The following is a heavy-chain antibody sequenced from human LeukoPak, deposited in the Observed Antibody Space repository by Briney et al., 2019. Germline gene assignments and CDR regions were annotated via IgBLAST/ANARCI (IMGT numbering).Heavy chain of an antibody. Sequence: PSETLSLTCTVSGGSISSYYWSWIRQPPGKGLEWIGYIYYSGSTNYNPSLKSRVTISVDTSKNQFSLKLSSVTAADMAVYYCARDQNGYNSDAFDIWGQGTMVTVSS. CDR3: ARDQNGYNSDAFDI. CDR2: IYYSGST. J-gene: IGHJ3*02. D-gene: IGHD3-22*01. CDR1: GGSISSYY. V-gene: IGHV4-59*01.